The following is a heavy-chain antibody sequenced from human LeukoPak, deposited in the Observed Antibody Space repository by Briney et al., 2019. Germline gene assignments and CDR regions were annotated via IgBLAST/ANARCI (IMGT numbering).Heavy chain of an antibody. Sequence: GGSLRLSCAASGFTFSNYWMHWVRQVPGKGLVWVPRINTVGSSTTYADSVKGRFTISRDNAKNTLYLQMNSLRAEDTAVYYCARSNHADDYWGQGTLVTVSS. V-gene: IGHV3-74*01. CDR2: INTVGSST. J-gene: IGHJ4*02. CDR1: GFTFSNYW. D-gene: IGHD4-11*01. CDR3: ARSNHADDY.